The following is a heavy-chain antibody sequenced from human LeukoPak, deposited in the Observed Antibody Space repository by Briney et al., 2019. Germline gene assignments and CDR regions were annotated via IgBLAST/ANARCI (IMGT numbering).Heavy chain of an antibody. J-gene: IGHJ5*02. CDR2: IRGSGGST. CDR3: AKTPYSGYDCCWFDP. V-gene: IGHV3-23*01. Sequence: GGSLRLSCAASGFTFSSYAMSWVRQAPGKGLEWVSAIRGSGGSTYYADSVKGRFTISRDNSKNTLYLQMNRLRAEDTAVYYCAKTPYSGYDCCWFDPWGQGTLVTVSS. D-gene: IGHD5-12*01. CDR1: GFTFSSYA.